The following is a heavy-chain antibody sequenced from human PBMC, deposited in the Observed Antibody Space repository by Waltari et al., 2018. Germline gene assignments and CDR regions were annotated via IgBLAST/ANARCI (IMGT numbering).Heavy chain of an antibody. D-gene: IGHD3-16*01. V-gene: IGHV3-15*02. J-gene: IGHJ1*01. Sequence: QQVQSGGTLVKPGGSLRLSGNASGFSFSTAWMSWVRQVPGKGLEWLGRIKGKIDGGTTVYSAPVKGRFTISRDDSGNTLFLQMNSLKIEDTAVYYCVRDRWGEFIQWGQGTLVGVSS. CDR1: GFSFSTAW. CDR2: IKGKIDGGTT. CDR3: VRDRWGEFIQ.